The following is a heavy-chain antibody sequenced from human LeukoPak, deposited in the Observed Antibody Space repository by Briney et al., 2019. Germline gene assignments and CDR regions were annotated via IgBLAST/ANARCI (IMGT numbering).Heavy chain of an antibody. CDR2: ISYRGST. CDR1: GGSISSYY. V-gene: IGHV4-59*01. CDR3: ARGFDGVAGWFDP. J-gene: IGHJ5*02. D-gene: IGHD3-9*01. Sequence: PSETLSLTCTVPGGSISSYYWSWIRQPPGKGLEWIGYISYRGSTKYNPSLKSRVTISVDTSKNQFSLKLNSVMAADTAVYYCARGFDGVAGWFDPWGQGTLVTVSS.